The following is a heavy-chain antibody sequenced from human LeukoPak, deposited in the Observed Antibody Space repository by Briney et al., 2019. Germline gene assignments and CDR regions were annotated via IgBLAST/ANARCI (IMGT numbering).Heavy chain of an antibody. CDR1: GFTFSSYA. J-gene: IGHJ4*02. CDR3: AKLPIRSGYYTYFDY. D-gene: IGHD3-3*01. Sequence: GGSLRLSCAASGFTFSSYAMSWVRQAPGKGLEWVSAISGRGGSTYYADSVKGRFTISRDNSKNTLYLQMNSLRAEDTAVYYCAKLPIRSGYYTYFDYWGQGTLVTVSS. CDR2: ISGRGGST. V-gene: IGHV3-23*01.